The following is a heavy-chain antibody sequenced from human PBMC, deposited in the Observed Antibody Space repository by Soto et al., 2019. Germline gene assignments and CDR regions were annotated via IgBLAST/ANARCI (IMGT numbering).Heavy chain of an antibody. D-gene: IGHD6-13*01. CDR1: GFTFSNYW. J-gene: IGHJ6*02. Sequence: EVQLVESGGGLVQPGGSLRLSCAASGFTFSNYWMYWVRQAPGKGLVWVSRVNNDGSDTTHADSVKGRFTISRDNAENTLYLQMNSLRAEDTAVYYCARGGLQHALDVWGQGSTVTVSS. CDR3: ARGGLQHALDV. V-gene: IGHV3-74*03. CDR2: VNNDGSDT.